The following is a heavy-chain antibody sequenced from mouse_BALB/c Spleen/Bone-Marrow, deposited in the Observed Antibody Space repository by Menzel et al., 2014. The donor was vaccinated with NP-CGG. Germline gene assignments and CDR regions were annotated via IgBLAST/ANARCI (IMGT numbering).Heavy chain of an antibody. CDR3: ARQYDYDGAWFAY. D-gene: IGHD2-4*01. CDR1: GFTFSSYA. CDR2: ISSGGSYT. V-gene: IGHV5-9-3*01. Sequence: EVHLVESGGGLVKPGGSLKLSCAASGFTFSSYAMSWVRQTPEKRLEWVATISSGGSYTYYPDSVKGRFTISRGNAKNTLYLQMSSLRSEDTAMYYCARQYDYDGAWFAYWGQGTLVTVSA. J-gene: IGHJ3*01.